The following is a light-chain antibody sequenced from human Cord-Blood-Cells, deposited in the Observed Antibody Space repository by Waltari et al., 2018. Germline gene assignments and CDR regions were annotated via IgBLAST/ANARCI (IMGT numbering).Light chain of an antibody. CDR3: QQRSNWLT. Sequence: ESVLAQSPTTLSLSPGKSATLSCRASQSVSSYLAWYQQKPGQAPRLLIYDASNSATGIPARFSGSGSGTDFTLTISSLEPEDFAVYYCQQRSNWLTFGGGTKVEIK. J-gene: IGKJ4*01. CDR2: DAS. V-gene: IGKV3-11*01. CDR1: QSVSSY.